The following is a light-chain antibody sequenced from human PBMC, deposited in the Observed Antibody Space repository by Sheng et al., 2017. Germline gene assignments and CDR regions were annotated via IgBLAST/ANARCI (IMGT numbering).Light chain of an antibody. CDR1: QGISSY. Sequence: IQLTQSPSSLSASVGDRVTITCRASQGISSYLAWYQQKPGKAPKLLIYAASTLQSGVPSRFSGSGSGTDFTLTISCLQSEDFATYYCQQHLTYPLTFGGGTKVEIK. CDR2: AAS. J-gene: IGKJ4*01. CDR3: QQHLTYPLT. V-gene: IGKV1-9*01.